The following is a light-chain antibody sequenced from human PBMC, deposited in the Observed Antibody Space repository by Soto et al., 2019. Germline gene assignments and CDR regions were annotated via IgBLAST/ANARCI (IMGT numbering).Light chain of an antibody. V-gene: IGKV3-11*01. CDR1: QSVSSY. J-gene: IGKJ5*01. CDR2: DAS. Sequence: EIVLTQSPATLSLSPGERATLSCGASQSVSSYLAWYQQKPGQAPRLLIYDASNRATGIPARFSGSGSGTDFTLTISSLEPEDFAVYYCQQRSNWPRAITFGQGTRLEIK. CDR3: QQRSNWPRAIT.